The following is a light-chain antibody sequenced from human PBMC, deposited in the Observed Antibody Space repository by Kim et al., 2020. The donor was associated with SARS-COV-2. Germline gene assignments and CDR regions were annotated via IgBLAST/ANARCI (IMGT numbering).Light chain of an antibody. CDR1: SLRSYY. J-gene: IGLJ2*01. V-gene: IGLV3-19*01. CDR2: GKN. CDR3: NSRDNQANHVV. Sequence: SSELTQDPAVSVALGQTVRITCQGDSLRSYYASWYQQKPGQAPVLVIYGKNNRPSGIPDRFSGSSSGNTASLTITGAQAEDQADYYCNSRDNQANHVVFG.